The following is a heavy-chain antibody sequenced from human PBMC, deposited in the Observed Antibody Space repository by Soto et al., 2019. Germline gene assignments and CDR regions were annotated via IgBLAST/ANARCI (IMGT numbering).Heavy chain of an antibody. Sequence: EVQLVESGGGLVKPGGSLRLSCIASGPTFSSYGMNWIRQAPGKGLEWVSSITSSGTYIHYADSVQGRFTVSGYNAKNSMYLQMNSVRVEDTAVYFCARDESAGSSTSNWGQGTLVTVSS. D-gene: IGHD2-2*01. CDR3: ARDESAGSSTSN. J-gene: IGHJ4*02. CDR1: GPTFSSYG. CDR2: ITSSGTYI. V-gene: IGHV3-21*01.